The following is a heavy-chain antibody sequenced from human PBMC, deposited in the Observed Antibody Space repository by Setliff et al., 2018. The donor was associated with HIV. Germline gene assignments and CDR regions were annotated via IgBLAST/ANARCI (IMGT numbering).Heavy chain of an antibody. V-gene: IGHV4-39*07. CDR2: IYQSGRT. Sequence: ETLSLTCIASGDSIGITNYYWGWIRQPPGRGLEWVGSIYQSGRTFYNPSLSGRVTVSIATSKNQFSLKLTSVTAADTAVYYCARSALYGDNFRIFWYFDVWGRGTLVTVSS. CDR3: ARSALYGDNFRIFWYFDV. J-gene: IGHJ2*01. CDR1: GDSIGITNYY. D-gene: IGHD4-17*01.